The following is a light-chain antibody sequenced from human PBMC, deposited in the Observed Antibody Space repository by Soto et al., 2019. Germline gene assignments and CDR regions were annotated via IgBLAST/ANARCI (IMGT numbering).Light chain of an antibody. CDR2: LGS. CDR1: QSLLHSNGYNY. J-gene: IGKJ3*01. Sequence: DLVMTQSPLSLPVTPGEPASISCRSSQSLLHSNGYNYLDWYLQKPGQSPQLLIYLGSNRASGVPDRFSGSGSGTDFTLKISRVEAEDVGVYDCMQALQTPFTFGPGTKVDIK. CDR3: MQALQTPFT. V-gene: IGKV2-28*01.